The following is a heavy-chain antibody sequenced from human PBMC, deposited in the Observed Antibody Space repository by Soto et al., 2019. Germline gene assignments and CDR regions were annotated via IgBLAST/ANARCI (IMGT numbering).Heavy chain of an antibody. D-gene: IGHD6-19*01. V-gene: IGHV4-39*01. CDR2: IYYSGST. CDR1: GCSISSSSFY. CDR3: ARLAPGSIAVAGFYYYYYGMDV. Sequence: TSETLSLTCTVSGCSISSSSFYWGWIRQPPGKGLEWIGSIYYSGSTYYNPSLKSRVTISVDTSKNQFSLKLSSVTAADTAVYYCARLAPGSIAVAGFYYYYYGMDVWGQGTTVTVSS. J-gene: IGHJ6*02.